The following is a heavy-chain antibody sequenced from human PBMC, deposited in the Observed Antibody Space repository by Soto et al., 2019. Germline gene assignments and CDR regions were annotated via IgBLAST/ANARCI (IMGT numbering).Heavy chain of an antibody. CDR1: CGSFSGYI. CDR3: ARRGPRDTITIFGVGKSWFDP. Sequence: SETLSLTRAVYCGSFSGYIWSWIRQPPGKGLEWIGEINDSGSTNYNPSLKSRVTISIDTSKNQVSLKLSSVTAADTALYYCARRGPRDTITIFGVGKSWFDPWGQGPLVTVSS. D-gene: IGHD3-3*01. CDR2: INDSGST. V-gene: IGHV4-34*01. J-gene: IGHJ5*02.